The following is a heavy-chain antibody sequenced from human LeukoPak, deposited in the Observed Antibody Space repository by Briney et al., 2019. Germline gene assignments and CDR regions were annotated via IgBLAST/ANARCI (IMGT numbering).Heavy chain of an antibody. V-gene: IGHV3-23*01. CDR2: ISGSGGST. J-gene: IGHJ4*02. D-gene: IGHD4-11*01. Sequence: PGGSLRLSCAASGFTFSSYATSWVRQAPGKGLEWVSGISGSGGSTYYADSVKGRFTISRDNSKNTLYLLMNSLRAEDTAVYYCARFVYSNYLAYWGQGTLVTVFS. CDR1: GFTFSSYA. CDR3: ARFVYSNYLAY.